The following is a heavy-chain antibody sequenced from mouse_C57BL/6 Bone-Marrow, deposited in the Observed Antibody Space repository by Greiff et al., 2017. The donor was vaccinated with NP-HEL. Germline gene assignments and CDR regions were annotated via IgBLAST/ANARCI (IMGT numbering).Heavy chain of an antibody. J-gene: IGHJ3*01. CDR2: IWWDDAK. V-gene: IGHV8-8*01. Sequence: QVTLKVSGPGILQPSQTLSLTCSFSGFSLSTFGMGVGWIRQPSGKGLEWLARIWWDDAKYYNPALKSRLTISKDTYKNQVLLKITNVDPADTDTYCSARNGGNYPSWFAYWGQGTLVTVSA. CDR3: ARNGGNYPSWFAY. CDR1: GFSLSTFGMG. D-gene: IGHD2-1*01.